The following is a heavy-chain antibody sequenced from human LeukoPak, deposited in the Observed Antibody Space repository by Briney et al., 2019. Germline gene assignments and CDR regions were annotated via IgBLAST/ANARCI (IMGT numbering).Heavy chain of an antibody. D-gene: IGHD4-17*01. J-gene: IGHJ4*02. V-gene: IGHV4-30-4*01. Sequence: PSGTLSLTCTVSGGSISSGDYYWSWIRQPPGKGLEWIGYIYYSGSTYYNPSLKSRVTISVDTSKNQFSLKLSSVTAADTAVYYCAREAPLRGFDYWGQGTLVTVSS. CDR3: AREAPLRGFDY. CDR2: IYYSGST. CDR1: GGSISSGDYY.